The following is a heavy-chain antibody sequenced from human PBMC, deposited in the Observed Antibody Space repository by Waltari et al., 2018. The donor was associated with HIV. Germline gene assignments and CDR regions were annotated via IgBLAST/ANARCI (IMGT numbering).Heavy chain of an antibody. Sequence: EVQLVESGGGLVQPGGSLRLSCAASGFTFSSYAMHWVRQAPGKGLEYVSAISSNGGSTYYANSVKGRFTISRDNSKNTLYLQMGSLRAEDMAVYYCARAPGGSGSYRDYYGMDVWGQGTTVTVSS. CDR2: ISSNGGST. CDR1: GFTFSSYA. D-gene: IGHD3-10*01. J-gene: IGHJ6*02. CDR3: ARAPGGSGSYRDYYGMDV. V-gene: IGHV3-64*01.